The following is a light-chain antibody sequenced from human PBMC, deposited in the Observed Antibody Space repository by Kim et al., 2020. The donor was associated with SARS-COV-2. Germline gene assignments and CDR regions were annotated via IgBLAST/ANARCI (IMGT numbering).Light chain of an antibody. CDR1: QSISSL. V-gene: IGKV1-39*01. Sequence: SAVADRVTITGRASQSISSLLNLYQQKPVKSPNLLIYGASSLQSGVPSRFSGAGSGTDFTLTISSLQPEDFATYYCQQSYHTPITFGQGTRLEIK. CDR3: QQSYHTPIT. J-gene: IGKJ5*01. CDR2: GAS.